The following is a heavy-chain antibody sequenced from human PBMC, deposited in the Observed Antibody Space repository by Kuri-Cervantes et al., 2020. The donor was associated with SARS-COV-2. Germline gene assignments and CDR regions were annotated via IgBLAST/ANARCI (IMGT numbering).Heavy chain of an antibody. CDR2: ISGSGGST. Sequence: GESLKISCAASGFTFSSYAMSWVRQAPGKGLEWVSAISGSGGSTYYADSVKGRFTISRDNSKNTLYLQMNSLRAGDTAVYYCAKDSYRPITMIVVVIDAFDIWGQGTMVTVSS. CDR3: AKDSYRPITMIVVVIDAFDI. V-gene: IGHV3-23*01. J-gene: IGHJ3*02. CDR1: GFTFSSYA. D-gene: IGHD3-22*01.